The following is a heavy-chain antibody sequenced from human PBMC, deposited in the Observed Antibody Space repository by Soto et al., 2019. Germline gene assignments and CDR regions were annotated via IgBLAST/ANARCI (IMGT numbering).Heavy chain of an antibody. J-gene: IGHJ5*02. CDR2: IKVDSGYT. D-gene: IGHD3-9*01. CDR3: ATSYDTGFDP. CDR1: GYPFIKYG. Sequence: QLQPVQSAAEVKKPGASVRVSCKAYGYPFIKYGISWIRQAPEQGLEWMGWIKVDSGYTNYAQKFQGRVTMTADTSSDTAFMELRSLRLDDTAVYFCATSYDTGFDPWGQGTLVSVSS. V-gene: IGHV1-18*04.